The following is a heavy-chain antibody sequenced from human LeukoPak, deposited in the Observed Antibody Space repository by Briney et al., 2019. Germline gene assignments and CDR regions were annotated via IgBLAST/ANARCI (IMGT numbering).Heavy chain of an antibody. CDR1: GFTFSSYG. Sequence: GGTLRLSCAASGFTFSSYGMSWVRQAPGKGLEWVSAISGSGGSTYYADFVKGRFTISRDNSKNTLYLQMNSLRAEDTAVYYCAKAVISLAAAGDLDYWGQGTLVTVSS. D-gene: IGHD6-13*01. CDR2: ISGSGGST. V-gene: IGHV3-23*01. J-gene: IGHJ4*02. CDR3: AKAVISLAAAGDLDY.